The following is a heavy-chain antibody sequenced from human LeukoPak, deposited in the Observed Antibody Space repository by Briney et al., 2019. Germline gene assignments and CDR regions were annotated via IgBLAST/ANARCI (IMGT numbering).Heavy chain of an antibody. CDR3: ARAGSSSWYRYYYYMDV. D-gene: IGHD6-13*01. Sequence: PSETLSLTCAVYGGSFSGYYWSWIRQPPGKGLEWIGEINHSGSTNYNPSLKSRVTISVDTSKNQFSLKLSSVTAADTAVYYCARAGSSSWYRYYYYMDVWGKGTTVTVSS. V-gene: IGHV4-34*01. CDR2: INHSGST. CDR1: GGSFSGYY. J-gene: IGHJ6*03.